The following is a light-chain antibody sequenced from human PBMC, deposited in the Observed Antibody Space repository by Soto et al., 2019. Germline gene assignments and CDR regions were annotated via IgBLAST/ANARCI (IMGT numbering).Light chain of an antibody. CDR1: QSVSSY. V-gene: IGKV3-11*01. J-gene: IGKJ3*01. CDR2: DTS. CDR3: QQRRN. Sequence: EVVLTQSPATLSLSPGESATLSCSASQSVSSYLAWYQQKPGQAPRLLIYDTSNRATGIPARFSGSGSGTDFTRTISSLEPEDFAVYYCQQRRNFGPGTKVDLK.